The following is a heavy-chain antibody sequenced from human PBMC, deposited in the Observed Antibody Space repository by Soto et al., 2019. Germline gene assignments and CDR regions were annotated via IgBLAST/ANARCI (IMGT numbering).Heavy chain of an antibody. CDR2: IYYTGST. Sequence: PSETLSLTCTVSGGSISSSSYYWGWILHPPGKGLEWIGSIYYTGSTYYNPSLKSRVTISVDTSKNQFSLKLSSVTAADTAVYYRAGKTGLYYYYGMDVWGQGTTV. J-gene: IGHJ6*02. CDR3: AGKTGLYYYYGMDV. CDR1: GGSISSSSYY. V-gene: IGHV4-39*01.